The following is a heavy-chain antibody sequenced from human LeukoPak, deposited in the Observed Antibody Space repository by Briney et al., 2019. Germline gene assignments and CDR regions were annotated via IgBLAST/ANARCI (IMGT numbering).Heavy chain of an antibody. CDR1: GDSITNYF. Sequence: PSETLSLTCTVSGDSITNYFWSWIRQPPGKGLVWIGYIYYTGNTNYKPSLKSRVTMSVDTSTNQFSLRLRSVTAADTAVYYCARGRVAYSAYYFDYWGRGTLVTVSS. CDR2: IYYTGNT. V-gene: IGHV4-59*01. J-gene: IGHJ4*02. D-gene: IGHD2-15*01. CDR3: ARGRVAYSAYYFDY.